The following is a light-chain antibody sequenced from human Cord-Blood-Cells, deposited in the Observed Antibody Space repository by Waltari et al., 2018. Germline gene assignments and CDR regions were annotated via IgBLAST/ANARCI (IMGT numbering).Light chain of an antibody. CDR2: AAS. Sequence: DIQMTQSPSSLSASVGDRAPITCRASQSISSYLNWYQQKPGKAPKLLIYAASSLQSGVPSRFSGSGSWTDFTLTISSLQPEDFATYYCQQSYSTPPTFGQGTKVEIK. CDR1: QSISSY. V-gene: IGKV1-39*01. CDR3: QQSYSTPPT. J-gene: IGKJ1*01.